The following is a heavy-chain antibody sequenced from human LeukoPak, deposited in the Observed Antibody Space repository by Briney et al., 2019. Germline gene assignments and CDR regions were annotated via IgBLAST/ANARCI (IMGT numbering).Heavy chain of an antibody. D-gene: IGHD5-18*01. V-gene: IGHV3-30*18. CDR2: ISNDGINT. Sequence: GGSLRLSCAASGFTFSADSMNWVRQAPGKGLEWVGVISNDGINTYYTDSLKGRFTISRDNSNSTLYLHMNSLRREDTAVYYCAKGRRGSSYVHYFDSWGQGALVTVSS. CDR3: AKGRRGSSYVHYFDS. J-gene: IGHJ4*02. CDR1: GFTFSADS.